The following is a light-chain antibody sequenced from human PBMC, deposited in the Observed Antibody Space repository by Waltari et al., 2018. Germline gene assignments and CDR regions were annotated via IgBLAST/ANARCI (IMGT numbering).Light chain of an antibody. Sequence: QAVVTQESSQTVSPGGTVTLTCASSTGPVTSNHYPYWFQQKPGQDPTTLIYESTNRHSWPPSRLSASLLGGKAALTLSGAQPEDEADYYCLLAYGGARVFGRGTKLTVL. V-gene: IGLV7-46*01. CDR2: EST. CDR3: LLAYGGARV. J-gene: IGLJ3*02. CDR1: TGPVTSNHY.